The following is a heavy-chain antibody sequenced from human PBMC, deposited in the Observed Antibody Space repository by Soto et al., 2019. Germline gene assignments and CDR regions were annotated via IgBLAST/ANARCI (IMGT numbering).Heavy chain of an antibody. CDR3: ARGLRYWYFDL. V-gene: IGHV3-21*01. J-gene: IGHJ2*01. CDR2: ISSSSNEI. Sequence: EVQLVESGGGLVKPGGSLRLSFAASGFTFIYNSRNGVRQAPGKGLEWVSSISSSSNEIYYADSVKGRFTISRDNGKNSLYLQMNSLRAEDTAVYYCARGLRYWYFDLWGRGNLVTVSS. CDR1: GFTFIYNS.